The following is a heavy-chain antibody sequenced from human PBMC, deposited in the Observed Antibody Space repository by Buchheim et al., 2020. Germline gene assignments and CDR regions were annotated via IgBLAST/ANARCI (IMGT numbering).Heavy chain of an antibody. CDR3: ANTHGSWYDIDS. J-gene: IGHJ4*02. CDR1: GFTFSSYA. CDR2: ISGSGKST. V-gene: IGHV3-23*01. Sequence: EVQLLESGGGLVQPGGSLRLSCAASGFTFSSYAMNWVRQAPGKGLEWVSGISGSGKSTYYADSVKGRFTISRDNSKNTLYMRMNSLRADDTAVYYCANTHGSWYDIDSWGQGTL. D-gene: IGHD6-13*01.